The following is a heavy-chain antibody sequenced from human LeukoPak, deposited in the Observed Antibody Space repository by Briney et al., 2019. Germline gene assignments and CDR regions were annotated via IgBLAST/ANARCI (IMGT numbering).Heavy chain of an antibody. CDR2: FSNSGTN. J-gene: IGHJ4*02. Sequence: SETLSLTCTVYGGSISDYYWSWIRQPPGKGLEWIGYFSNSGTNNYNPSLKSRVTMSVDTSKNQFSLKLSSVTAADTAVYYCARILGMYYFDYWGQGTLVTVAS. V-gene: IGHV4-59*12. CDR1: GGSISDYY. D-gene: IGHD7-27*01. CDR3: ARILGMYYFDY.